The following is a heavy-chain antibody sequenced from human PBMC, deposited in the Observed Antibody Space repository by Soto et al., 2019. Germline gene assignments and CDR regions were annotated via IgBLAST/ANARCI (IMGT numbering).Heavy chain of an antibody. D-gene: IGHD3-10*01. J-gene: IGHJ5*02. Sequence: GGSLRLSCAASGFTFSSYWMSWVRQAPGKGLEWVANIKQDGSEKYYVDSVKGRFTISRDNAKNSLYLQMNSLKTEDTAVYYCTRAQYYYDPWGQGTLVTVSS. CDR3: TRAQYYYDP. CDR2: IKQDGSEK. V-gene: IGHV3-7*03. CDR1: GFTFSSYW.